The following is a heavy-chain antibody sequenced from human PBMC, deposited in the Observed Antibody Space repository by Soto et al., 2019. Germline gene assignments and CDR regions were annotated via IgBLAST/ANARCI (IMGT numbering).Heavy chain of an antibody. Sequence: GGSLRLSCAASGFTFSSYAMSWVRQTPGKGLEWVSAISGSGGSTYYADSVKGRFTISRDNSKNTLYLQMNSLRAEDTAVYYCAKGQGTVVVPAAKGYWGQGTLVTVSS. D-gene: IGHD2-2*01. J-gene: IGHJ4*02. CDR3: AKGQGTVVVPAAKGY. CDR1: GFTFSSYA. V-gene: IGHV3-23*01. CDR2: ISGSGGST.